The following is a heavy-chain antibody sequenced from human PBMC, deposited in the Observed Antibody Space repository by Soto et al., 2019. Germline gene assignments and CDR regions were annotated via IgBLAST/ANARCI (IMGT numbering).Heavy chain of an antibody. CDR3: ARVPTGGYDEN. V-gene: IGHV3-74*01. CDR1: GFTFSSYW. D-gene: IGHD5-12*01. Sequence: EVQLVESGGGLVQPGGSLRLSCAASGFTFSSYWMHWVRQAPGKGLVWVSRINSDGSTTNYADPVKGRFTIYRDNDKHTLNLRMNSMRAEDRAVYYCARVPTGGYDENWGQGTLVTVSS. CDR2: INSDGSTT. J-gene: IGHJ4*02.